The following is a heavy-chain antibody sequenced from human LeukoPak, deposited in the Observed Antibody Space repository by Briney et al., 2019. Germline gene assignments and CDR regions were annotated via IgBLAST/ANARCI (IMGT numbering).Heavy chain of an antibody. V-gene: IGHV3-48*03. D-gene: IGHD4-17*01. CDR3: ARGPYGFDY. J-gene: IGHJ4*02. CDR1: GFTFRSYE. Sequence: QPGGSLRLSCAASGFTFRSYEMNWVRQAPGKGLEWVSYISSSGSTIYYADSVKGRFTISRDNAKNSLYLQMNSLRAEDTAVYYCARGPYGFDYWGQGTLVTVSS. CDR2: ISSSGSTI.